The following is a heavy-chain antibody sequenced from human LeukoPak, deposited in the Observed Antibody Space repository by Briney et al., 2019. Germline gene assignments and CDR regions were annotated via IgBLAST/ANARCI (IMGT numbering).Heavy chain of an antibody. V-gene: IGHV3-33*06. CDR1: GFTFSYYG. CDR3: AKIVQFTAATGTGLDY. CDR2: IWYDGSYI. D-gene: IGHD6-13*01. J-gene: IGHJ4*02. Sequence: GGSLRLSCAASGFTFSYYGMHWVRQAPGKGLDWVAVIWYDGSYIYYADSVKGRFTISRDNSKNTMYLQMNSLRAEDTAVYYCAKIVQFTAATGTGLDYWGQGTQVTVSP.